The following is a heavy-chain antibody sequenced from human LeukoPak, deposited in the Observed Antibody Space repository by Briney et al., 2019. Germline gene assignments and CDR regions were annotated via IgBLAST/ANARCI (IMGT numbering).Heavy chain of an antibody. D-gene: IGHD4-23*01. V-gene: IGHV4-61*08. CDR2: IYYSGST. CDR3: ARDIGYYGGVDY. Sequence: SETLSLTCTVSGGSISSGGYYWSWIRQPPGKGLEWIGYIYYSGSTNYNPSLKSRVTISVDTSKNQFSLKLSSVTAADTAVYYCARDIGYYGGVDYWGQGTLVTVSS. CDR1: GGSISSGGYY. J-gene: IGHJ4*02.